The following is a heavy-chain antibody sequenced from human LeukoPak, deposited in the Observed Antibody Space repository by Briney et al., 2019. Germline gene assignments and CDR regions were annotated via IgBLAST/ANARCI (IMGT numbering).Heavy chain of an antibody. D-gene: IGHD6-13*01. CDR3: ARGYSRTGYFDY. J-gene: IGHJ4*02. V-gene: IGHV4-34*01. CDR1: GGSFSGYY. CDR2: INYSGST. Sequence: SETLSLTCAVYGGSFSGYYWSWIRQPPGKGLEWIGEINYSGSTNYNPSLKSRVTISVDTSKNQFSLKLSSVTAADTAVYYCARGYSRTGYFDYWGQGTLVTVSS.